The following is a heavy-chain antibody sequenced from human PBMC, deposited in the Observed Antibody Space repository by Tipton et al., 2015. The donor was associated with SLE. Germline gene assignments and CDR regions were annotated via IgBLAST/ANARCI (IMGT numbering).Heavy chain of an antibody. J-gene: IGHJ3*02. Sequence: TLSLTCTVSGGSISSSSYYWGWIRQPPGKGLEWIGSIYYSGSTYYNPSLKSRVTISVDTSKNQFSLKLSSVTAADTAVYYCARDRITMTVGAFDIWGQGTMVTVSS. CDR1: GGSISSSSYY. V-gene: IGHV4-39*07. CDR2: IYYSGST. D-gene: IGHD3-22*01. CDR3: ARDRITMTVGAFDI.